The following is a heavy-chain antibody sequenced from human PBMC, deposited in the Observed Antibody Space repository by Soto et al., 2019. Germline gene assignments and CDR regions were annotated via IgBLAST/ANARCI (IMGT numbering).Heavy chain of an antibody. D-gene: IGHD1-7*01. CDR3: AREYNWNYSWFDY. CDR2: IYYSGST. J-gene: IGHJ4*02. CDR1: GGSVSSGSYY. Sequence: PSETLSLTCTVSGGSVSSGSYYWSWIRQPPGKGLEWIGYIYYSGSTNYKPSLKSRVTISVDTSKNQFSLKLSSVTAADTAVYYCAREYNWNYSWFDYWGQGTLVTVSS. V-gene: IGHV4-61*01.